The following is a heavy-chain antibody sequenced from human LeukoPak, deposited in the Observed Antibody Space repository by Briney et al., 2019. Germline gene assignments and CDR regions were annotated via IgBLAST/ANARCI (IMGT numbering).Heavy chain of an antibody. D-gene: IGHD3-10*01. CDR1: GFIFSTYA. Sequence: PGTSLRLSCEASGFIFSTYAFHWVRQAPGKGPEWMAFITYDGRDTYFADSVKGRFTLSRDNSKNALYLQMNSLRTADTAVYYCARPGGYAFDIWGQGTMVTVSS. CDR2: ITYDGRDT. J-gene: IGHJ3*02. V-gene: IGHV3-30*04. CDR3: ARPGGYAFDI.